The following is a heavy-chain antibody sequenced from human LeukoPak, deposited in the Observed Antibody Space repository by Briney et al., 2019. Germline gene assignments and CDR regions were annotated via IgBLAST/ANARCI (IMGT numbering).Heavy chain of an antibody. CDR1: GGSFSGYY. V-gene: IGHV4-34*01. Sequence: PSETLSLTCAVYGGSFSGYYWSWIRQPPGKGLEWIGEINHSGSTNYNPSLKSRVTISVDTSKNQFSLKLSSVTAADTAVYYCARQYVLAAAGTSIVARAYDYWGQGTLVTVSS. J-gene: IGHJ4*02. D-gene: IGHD6-13*01. CDR2: INHSGST. CDR3: ARQYVLAAAGTSIVARAYDY.